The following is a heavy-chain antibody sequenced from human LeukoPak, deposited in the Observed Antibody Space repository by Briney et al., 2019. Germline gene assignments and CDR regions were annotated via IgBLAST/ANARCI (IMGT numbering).Heavy chain of an antibody. Sequence: ASVKVSCKASGYTFTSYYMHWVRQAPGQGLEWMGIINPSCGSTSYAQKFQGRVTMTRDTSTSTVYMELSSLRSEDTAVYYCAREGHGPQIYYYYYYMDVWGKGTTVTVSS. CDR1: GYTFTSYY. CDR3: AREGHGPQIYYYYYYMDV. V-gene: IGHV1-46*03. D-gene: IGHD2-8*01. CDR2: INPSCGST. J-gene: IGHJ6*03.